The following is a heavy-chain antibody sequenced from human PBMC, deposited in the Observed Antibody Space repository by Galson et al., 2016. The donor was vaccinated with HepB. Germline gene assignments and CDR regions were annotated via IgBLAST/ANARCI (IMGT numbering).Heavy chain of an antibody. D-gene: IGHD2-2*01. CDR3: VKDRAVVVPAVFDH. J-gene: IGHJ4*02. CDR2: ISGSGADT. CDR1: GITYTDYT. V-gene: IGHV3-23*01. Sequence: SLRLSCAASGITYTDYTMNWVRQAPGKGLEWVSGISGSGADTYYPDSVKGRFTISRDNSENTLYLQMNRLTVDDTAVYYCVKDRAVVVPAVFDHWGQGILVTVSS.